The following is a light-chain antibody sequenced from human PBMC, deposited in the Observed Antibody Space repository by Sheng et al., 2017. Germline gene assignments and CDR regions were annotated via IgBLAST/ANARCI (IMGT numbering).Light chain of an antibody. CDR1: QGINIY. CDR3: QQYNSYPWT. Sequence: DIQMTQSPSSLSASVGDRVTITCRARQGINIYLAWYQQKPGKVPKLLIYDAATLQSGVPSRFSGSGSGTDFTLTISSLQPDDFATYYCQQYNSYPWTFGQGTKVEIK. J-gene: IGKJ1*01. CDR2: DAA. V-gene: IGKV1-27*01.